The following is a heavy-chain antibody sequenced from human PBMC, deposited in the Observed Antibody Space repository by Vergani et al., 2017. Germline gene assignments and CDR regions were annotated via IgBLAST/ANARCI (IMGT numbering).Heavy chain of an antibody. J-gene: IGHJ5*02. CDR2: IYYSGST. D-gene: IGHD3-10*01. CDR1: GGTISSSSYY. Sequence: QLQLQESGPGLVKPSETLSLTCTVSGGTISSSSYYWGWIRQPPGKGLEWIGSIYYSGSTYYNPSLKSRVTISVDTSKNQFSLKLSSVTAAETAVYYCAREGRLVMVRRSNWFDPWGQGTLVTVSS. V-gene: IGHV4-39*07. CDR3: AREGRLVMVRRSNWFDP.